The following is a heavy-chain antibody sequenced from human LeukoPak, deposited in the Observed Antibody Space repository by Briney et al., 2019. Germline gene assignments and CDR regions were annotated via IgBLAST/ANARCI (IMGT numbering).Heavy chain of an antibody. D-gene: IGHD6-19*01. CDR1: GYTFTGYY. CDR3: AGLCLPGITVAAV. J-gene: IGHJ4*02. Sequence: ASVKVSCKASGYTFTGYYMHWVRQAPGQGLEWMGWINPNSGGTNFAQKFQGRVTMTRDTSISTAYMELTSLRSDDTAVYYCAGLCLPGITVAAVWGQGTLVTVSS. V-gene: IGHV1-2*02. CDR2: INPNSGGT.